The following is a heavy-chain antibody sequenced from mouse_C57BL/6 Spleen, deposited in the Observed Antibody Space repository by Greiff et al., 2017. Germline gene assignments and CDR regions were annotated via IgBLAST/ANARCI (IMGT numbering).Heavy chain of an antibody. J-gene: IGHJ4*01. D-gene: IGHD1-1*01. V-gene: IGHV5-4*03. CDR2: ISDGGSYT. Sequence: EVKLVESGGGLVKPGGSLKLSCAASGFTFSSYAMSWVRQTPEKRLEWVATISDGGSYTYYPDNVKGRFTISRDNAKNTLFLQMTSLRSEDTAMYYCARNYGSSWDYWGQGTSVTVSS. CDR3: ARNYGSSWDY. CDR1: GFTFSSYA.